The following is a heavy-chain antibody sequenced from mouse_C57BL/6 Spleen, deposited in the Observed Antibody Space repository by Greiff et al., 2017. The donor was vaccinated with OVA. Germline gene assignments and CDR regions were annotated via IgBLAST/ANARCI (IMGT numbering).Heavy chain of an antibody. J-gene: IGHJ2*01. CDR2: IHPNSGST. Sequence: QVQLKQPGAELVKPGASVKLSCKASGYTFTSYWMHWVKQRPGQGLEWIGMIHPNSGSTNYNEKFKSKATLTVDKSSSTAYMQLSSLTSEDSAVYYCAREVTTEGYYFDYWGQGTTLTVSS. CDR1: GYTFTSYW. D-gene: IGHD2-2*01. V-gene: IGHV1-64*01. CDR3: AREVTTEGYYFDY.